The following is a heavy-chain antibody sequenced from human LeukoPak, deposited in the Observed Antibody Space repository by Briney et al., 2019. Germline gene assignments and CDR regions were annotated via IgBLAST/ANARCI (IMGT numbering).Heavy chain of an antibody. J-gene: IGHJ4*02. CDR3: ARVLGIRDY. CDR2: INPNSGGT. V-gene: IGHV1-2*02. Sequence: GASVKVSCKASAYTLTGYYMHWVRQAPGQGLEWMGWINPNSGGTNYAQKFQGRVTMTRDTSISTAYMELSRLRSDDTAVYYCARVLGIRDYWGQGTLVTVSS. D-gene: IGHD7-27*01. CDR1: AYTLTGYY.